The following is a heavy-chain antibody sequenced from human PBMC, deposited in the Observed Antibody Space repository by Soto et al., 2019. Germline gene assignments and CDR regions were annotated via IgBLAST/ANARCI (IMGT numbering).Heavy chain of an antibody. V-gene: IGHV1-69*02. J-gene: IGHJ5*02. CDR3: ARNVVTPMEWGAGGFGWFDP. Sequence: QVQLVQSGAEVKKPGSSVKVSCKASGDRFSSYTIDWVRQAPGQGLEWMGRVDPFLGKAKYGQKFQGRVTITADKFTSTAYMEMSSLRSEDTAVYYCARNVVTPMEWGAGGFGWFDPWGQGSLVTVSS. D-gene: IGHD2-21*02. CDR1: GDRFSSYT. CDR2: VDPFLGKA.